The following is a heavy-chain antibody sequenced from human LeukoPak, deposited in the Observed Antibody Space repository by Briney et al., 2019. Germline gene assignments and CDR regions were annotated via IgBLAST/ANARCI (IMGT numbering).Heavy chain of an antibody. Sequence: ASVKVSCKASGYTFTSYYMHWVRQAPGQGLEWMGIINPSGGSTSYAQKFQGRVTMTRDMSTSTDYMELSSLRSEDTAVYYCARDGLYMGTDYWGQGTLVTVSS. V-gene: IGHV1-46*01. CDR2: INPSGGST. CDR1: GYTFTSYY. CDR3: ARDGLYMGTDY. D-gene: IGHD2-2*02. J-gene: IGHJ4*02.